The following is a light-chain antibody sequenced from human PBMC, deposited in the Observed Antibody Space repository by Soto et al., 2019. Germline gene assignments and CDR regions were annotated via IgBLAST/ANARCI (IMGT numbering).Light chain of an antibody. J-gene: IGKJ4*01. Sequence: DVQMTQSPSSVSASVGDRVSITCRASEGISSWLAWYQQKPGMAPKLLIYTGSSLPSAVPSRSSGSGSGTDFTLTISSLQPEDVATYYCQQANSFPLTFGGGTKVELK. CDR3: QQANSFPLT. CDR2: TGS. CDR1: EGISSW. V-gene: IGKV1-12*01.